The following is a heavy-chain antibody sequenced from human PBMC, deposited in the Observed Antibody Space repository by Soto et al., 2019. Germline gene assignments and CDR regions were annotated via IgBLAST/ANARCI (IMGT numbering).Heavy chain of an antibody. CDR2: IYYSGST. V-gene: IGHV4-59*01. D-gene: IGHD1-26*01. J-gene: IGHJ4*02. Sequence: PLETLSLTCTVSGGSISSYYWSWIRQPPGKGLEWIGYIYYSGSTNYNPSLKSRVTISVDTSKNQFSLKLSSVTAADTAVYYCARSWDSSFDYWGQGTLVTVSS. CDR3: ARSWDSSFDY. CDR1: GGSISSYY.